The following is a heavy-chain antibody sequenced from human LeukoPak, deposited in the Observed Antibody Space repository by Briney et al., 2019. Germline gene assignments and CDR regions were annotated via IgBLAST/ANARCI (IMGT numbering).Heavy chain of an antibody. Sequence: GGSLRLSCAASGLSSYWMHWVRQAPGKGLVWVSRIASDGSTVYADSVKGRFTISRDNAKDTVYLQMNSLRVEDTAVYYCIGSGGWPGYWGQGTLVTVSS. CDR1: GLSSYW. J-gene: IGHJ4*02. D-gene: IGHD1-26*01. CDR2: IASDGST. CDR3: IGSGGWPGY. V-gene: IGHV3-74*01.